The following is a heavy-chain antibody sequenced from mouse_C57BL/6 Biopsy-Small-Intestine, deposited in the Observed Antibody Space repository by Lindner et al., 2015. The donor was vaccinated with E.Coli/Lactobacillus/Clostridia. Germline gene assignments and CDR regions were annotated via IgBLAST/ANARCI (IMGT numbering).Heavy chain of an antibody. D-gene: IGHD1-1*01. CDR1: GFTFSNHG. J-gene: IGHJ4*01. CDR2: ISSGGSFT. Sequence: VQLQESGGDLVKPGGSLKLSCAASGFTFSNHGMSWVRQTPDKRLEWVATISSGGSFTYYPDSVKGRFTISRDKAKNTLYLQMSSLKSEDTAMYYCARHGSSYYALDYWGQGTSVTVSS. V-gene: IGHV5-6*01. CDR3: ARHGSSYYALDY.